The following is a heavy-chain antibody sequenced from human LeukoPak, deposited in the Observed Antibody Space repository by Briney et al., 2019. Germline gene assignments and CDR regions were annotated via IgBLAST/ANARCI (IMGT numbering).Heavy chain of an antibody. Sequence: GGSLRLSCAASGFTFSSYAMSWVRQAPGKGLEWVSAISGSGGSTYYADSVKGRFTTSRDNSKNTLYLQMNSLRAEDTAVYYCAKVGCSSTSCPNFSYYYYYGMDVWGKGTTVTVSS. CDR1: GFTFSSYA. V-gene: IGHV3-23*01. CDR3: AKVGCSSTSCPNFSYYYYYGMDV. D-gene: IGHD2-2*01. J-gene: IGHJ6*04. CDR2: ISGSGGST.